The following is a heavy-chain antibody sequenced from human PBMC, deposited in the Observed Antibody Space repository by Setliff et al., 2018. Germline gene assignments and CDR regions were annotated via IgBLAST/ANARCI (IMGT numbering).Heavy chain of an antibody. Sequence: GGSLRLSCAASGFTFSSHGMSWVRQAPAKGLEWVSTITSDGGTTWYADSVKGRFTIYRDNSKNILYLQMNSLRAEDTAVYYCAPHSRSSDWRALDYWGQGTLVTVSS. CDR3: APHSRSSDWRALDY. CDR2: ITSDGGTT. J-gene: IGHJ4*02. CDR1: GFTFSSHG. V-gene: IGHV3-23*01. D-gene: IGHD2-2*01.